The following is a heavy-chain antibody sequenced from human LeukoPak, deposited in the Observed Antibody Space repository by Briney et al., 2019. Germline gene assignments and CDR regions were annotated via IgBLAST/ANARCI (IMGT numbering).Heavy chain of an antibody. D-gene: IGHD5-18*01. CDR1: GYTFTSYG. J-gene: IGHJ5*02. Sequence: ASVKVSCKASGYTFTSYGISWVRQAPGQGLEWMGWISAYNGNTNYAQKLQGRVTMTTDTSTSTAYMELSSLRSEDTAVYYCARRKDTAMVFDPWGQGTLVTVSS. CDR3: ARRKDTAMVFDP. CDR2: ISAYNGNT. V-gene: IGHV1-18*01.